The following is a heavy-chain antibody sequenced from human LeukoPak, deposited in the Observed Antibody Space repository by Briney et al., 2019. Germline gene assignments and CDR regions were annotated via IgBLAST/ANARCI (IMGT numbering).Heavy chain of an antibody. CDR1: GFTFSSYW. J-gene: IGHJ6*02. V-gene: IGHV3-7*01. D-gene: IGHD2-2*02. CDR3: AREPHCSSTSCYSDGMDV. CDR2: IKQDGSEK. Sequence: GGSLRLSCAASGFTFSSYWMSWVRQAPGKGLEWVANIKQDGSEKYYVDSVKGRFTISRDKAKNSLYLQMNSLRAEDTAVYYCAREPHCSSTSCYSDGMDVWGQGTTVTVSS.